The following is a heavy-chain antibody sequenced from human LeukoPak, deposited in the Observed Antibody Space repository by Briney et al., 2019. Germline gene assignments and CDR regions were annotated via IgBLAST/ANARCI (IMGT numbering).Heavy chain of an antibody. J-gene: IGHJ4*02. V-gene: IGHV4-61*02. Sequence: PSQTLSLTCAVSGAPLNSGNYHWSWVRRPVGKGLEWLGRSDSSGSTSLNVALMSRISISLDTSRNQFSLHLTSMTAAYTAVYYCAXKSTSWYAPFDSWGQGTLVTVSX. D-gene: IGHD2-2*01. CDR1: GAPLNSGNYH. CDR3: AXKSTSWYAPFDS. CDR2: SDSSGST.